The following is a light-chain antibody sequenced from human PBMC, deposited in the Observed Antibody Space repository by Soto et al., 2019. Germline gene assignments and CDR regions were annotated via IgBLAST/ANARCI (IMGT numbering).Light chain of an antibody. V-gene: IGLV1-44*01. J-gene: IGLJ2*01. CDR3: STWDDNLNGPV. Sequence: QSVLTQPPSTSGAPGQTISISCSGSSADIGSNTVNWYQHLPGTAPKLLVHTDNQRSSGVPDRFSGSKSATVASLAISGLQSDDGAYYYRSTWDDNLNGPVFGGGTKVTVL. CDR2: TDN. CDR1: SADIGSNT.